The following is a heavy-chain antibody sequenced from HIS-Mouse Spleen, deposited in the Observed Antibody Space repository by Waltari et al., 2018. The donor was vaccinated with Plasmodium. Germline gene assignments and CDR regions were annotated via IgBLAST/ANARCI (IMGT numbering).Heavy chain of an antibody. V-gene: IGHV2-70*15. CDR3: ARTTYSSSSAKYYYYGMDV. CDR1: GFPLSTSGMC. CDR2: IDWDDDK. D-gene: IGHD6-6*01. J-gene: IGHJ6*02. Sequence: QVTLRESGPALVKPTQTLTLTCTFSGFPLSTSGMCLNWIRPPPGQALEWLARIDWDDDKYYSTSLKTRLTISKDTSKNQVVLTMTNMDPVDTATYYCARTTYSSSSAKYYYYGMDVWGQGTTVTVSS.